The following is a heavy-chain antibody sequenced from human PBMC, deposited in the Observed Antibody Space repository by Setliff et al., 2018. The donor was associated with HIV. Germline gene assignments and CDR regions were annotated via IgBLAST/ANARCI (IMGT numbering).Heavy chain of an antibody. V-gene: IGHV7-4-1*02. Sequence: ASVKVSCKASGYTLTTYGISWVRQAPGQGPEWMGWINTNTGNPTYAQGFTGRFVFSLDTSVSTAHLQINNLKAEDTAVYYCARLYSYGSVYYYQYGMDVWGQGTTVTVSS. CDR2: INTNTGNP. CDR1: GYTLTTYG. CDR3: ARLYSYGSVYYYQYGMDV. J-gene: IGHJ6*02. D-gene: IGHD5-18*01.